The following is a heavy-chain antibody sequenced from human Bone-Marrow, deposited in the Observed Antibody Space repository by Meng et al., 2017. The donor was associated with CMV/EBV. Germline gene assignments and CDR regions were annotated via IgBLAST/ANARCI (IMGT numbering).Heavy chain of an antibody. V-gene: IGHV3-7*01. CDR3: ATYYENSGPIHY. D-gene: IGHD3-22*01. J-gene: IGHJ4*02. Sequence: GESLKISCAASGLTFSSYWMSWVRQAPGKGLEWVANIKQDGSETFYVDSVKGRFTVSRDNAKNSLYLQMNSLRAEDTAVYYCATYYENSGPIHYWGQGTLVTVSS. CDR1: GLTFSSYW. CDR2: IKQDGSET.